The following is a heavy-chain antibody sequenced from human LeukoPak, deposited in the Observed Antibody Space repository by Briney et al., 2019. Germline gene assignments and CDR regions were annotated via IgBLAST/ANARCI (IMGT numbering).Heavy chain of an antibody. V-gene: IGHV4-39*07. CDR2: IYHSGST. CDR3: ARGRFVVRAIGYYFDY. CDR1: GGSISSGGYY. J-gene: IGHJ4*02. D-gene: IGHD3-10*01. Sequence: PSQTLSLTCTVSGGSISSGGYYWSWIRQPPGKGLEWIGSIYHSGSTYYNPSLKSRVTISVDTSKNQFSLKLSSVTAADTAVYYCARGRFVVRAIGYYFDYWGQGTLVTVSS.